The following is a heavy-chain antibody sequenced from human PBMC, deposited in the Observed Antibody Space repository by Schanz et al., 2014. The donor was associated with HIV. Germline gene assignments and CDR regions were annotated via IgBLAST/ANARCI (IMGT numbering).Heavy chain of an antibody. CDR2: MNPNHNSGNA. J-gene: IGHJ4*02. CDR1: GYTFTSYD. V-gene: IGHV1-8*01. CDR3: ARIGPTSVESSSALGGLDY. Sequence: QVQLVQSGAEVRKPGASVKVSCKASGYTFTSYDINWVRQATGQGLEWMGWMNPNHNSGNAGYAQKVQGRVTMTRNTSIRTDYMELSSLPSEDTGVYYCARIGPTSVESSSALGGLDYWGQGTLVTVSP. D-gene: IGHD2-2*01.